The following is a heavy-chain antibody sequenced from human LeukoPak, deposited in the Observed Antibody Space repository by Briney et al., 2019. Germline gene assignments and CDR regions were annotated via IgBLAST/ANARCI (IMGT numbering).Heavy chain of an antibody. D-gene: IGHD3-22*01. CDR1: GGSISGYY. Sequence: PSETLSLTCTVSGGSISGYYWSWIRQSPGKGLEWIGYIDYSGSTNCNPSLKSRVTISINTSKNQFSLKLSSVTAADTAVYYCARDWVYDSSVNWFDPWGQGTLVTVSS. CDR2: IDYSGST. V-gene: IGHV4-59*12. CDR3: ARDWVYDSSVNWFDP. J-gene: IGHJ5*02.